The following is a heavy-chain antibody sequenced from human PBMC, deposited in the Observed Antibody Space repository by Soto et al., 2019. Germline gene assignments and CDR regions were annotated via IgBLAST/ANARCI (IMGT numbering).Heavy chain of an antibody. Sequence: QVQLVESGGGVVQPGRSLRLSCAASGFTFSSYAMHWVRQAPGKGLEWVAVISYDGSNKYYADSVKGRFTISRDNSKKTLYLQMNSLRAEDTAVYDCARVSGSGWYRREDYYYYGMDVWGQGTTVTVSS. V-gene: IGHV3-30-3*01. CDR1: GFTFSSYA. CDR2: ISYDGSNK. J-gene: IGHJ6*02. D-gene: IGHD6-19*01. CDR3: ARVSGSGWYRREDYYYYGMDV.